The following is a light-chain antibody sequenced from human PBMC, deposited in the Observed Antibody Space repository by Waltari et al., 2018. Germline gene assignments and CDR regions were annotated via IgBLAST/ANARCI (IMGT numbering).Light chain of an antibody. CDR3: QQYGNSPAT. V-gene: IGKV3-20*01. J-gene: IGKJ1*01. CDR1: QSVASNY. Sequence: EVVLTQSPGTLYLSPGERATLSCRASQSVASNYLAWYKHKPGQAPRLLIYDASNRATGIPERFRGSGSGTDFTLTISRLEPEDFAVYACQQYGNSPATFGQGTKVEMK. CDR2: DAS.